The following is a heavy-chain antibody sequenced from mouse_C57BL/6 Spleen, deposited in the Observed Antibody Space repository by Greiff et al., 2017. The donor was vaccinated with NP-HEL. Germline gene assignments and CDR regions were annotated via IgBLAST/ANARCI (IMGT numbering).Heavy chain of an antibody. CDR1: GYSFTGYY. D-gene: IGHD2-4*01. Sequence: VQLQQSGPELVKPGASVKISCKASGYSFTGYYMNWVKQSPEKSLEWIGEINPSTGGTTYNQKFKAKATFTVDKSSSTAYMQLKSLTSDDSAVYYCARPYDYDWFAYWGQGTLVTVSA. CDR3: ARPYDYDWFAY. J-gene: IGHJ3*01. CDR2: INPSTGGT. V-gene: IGHV1-42*01.